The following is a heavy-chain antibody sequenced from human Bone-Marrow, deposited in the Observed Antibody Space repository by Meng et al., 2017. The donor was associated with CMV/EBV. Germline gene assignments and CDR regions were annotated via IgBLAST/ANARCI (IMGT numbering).Heavy chain of an antibody. CDR1: GFTFSSYS. J-gene: IGHJ4*02. CDR2: ISSSSSYI. Sequence: GGSLRLSCAASGFTFSSYSMNWVRQAPGKGLEWVSSISSSSSYIYYADSVKGRFTISRDNAKNSLYLQMSSLRAEDTAVYYCARYLRFLGTFDYWGQGTLVTVSS. V-gene: IGHV3-21*04. CDR3: ARYLRFLGTFDY. D-gene: IGHD3-3*01.